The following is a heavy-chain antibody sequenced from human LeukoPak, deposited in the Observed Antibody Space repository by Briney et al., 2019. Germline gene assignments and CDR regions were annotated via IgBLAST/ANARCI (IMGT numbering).Heavy chain of an antibody. V-gene: IGHV3-15*01. Sequence: GGSLRLSCAASGFTFSNAWMGWVRQAPEKGLERVGRIKSKTDGGTTDYAAPVKGRFAISRDDSKNTLYLQMNSLRAEDTAVYYCAKDPVSWFGENADSGWYDNWFDPWGQGTLVTVSS. D-gene: IGHD6-19*01. CDR1: GFTFSNAW. J-gene: IGHJ5*02. CDR2: IKSKTDGGTT. CDR3: AKDPVSWFGENADSGWYDNWFDP.